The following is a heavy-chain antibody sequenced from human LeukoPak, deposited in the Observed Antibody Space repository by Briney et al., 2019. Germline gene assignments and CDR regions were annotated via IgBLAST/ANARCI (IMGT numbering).Heavy chain of an antibody. D-gene: IGHD5-12*01. CDR1: GGTFNSYA. Sequence: SVKVSCKASGGTFNSYAISWVRQAPGQGLEWMGGIIPIFRTTNYAQKFQGRVTITADKSTSTAYMELSSLTSEGTAVYYCARGYSDNDNLYHYYLDVWGKGTTVTVSS. V-gene: IGHV1-69*06. CDR3: ARGYSDNDNLYHYYLDV. CDR2: IIPIFRTT. J-gene: IGHJ6*03.